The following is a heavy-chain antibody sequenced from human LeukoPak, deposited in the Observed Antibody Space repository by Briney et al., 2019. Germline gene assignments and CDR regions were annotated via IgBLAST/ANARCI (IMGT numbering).Heavy chain of an antibody. V-gene: IGHV3-48*04. Sequence: GGSLRPSCAASGFTFSSYSMNWVRQAPGKGLEWLSYIRGSGSTIYYTDSVKGRFTISRDNAKNSLYLQMNSLRAEDTAVYYCARGLAPDVWGKGTTVTVSS. D-gene: IGHD5-12*01. J-gene: IGHJ6*04. CDR2: IRGSGSTI. CDR3: ARGLAPDV. CDR1: GFTFSSYS.